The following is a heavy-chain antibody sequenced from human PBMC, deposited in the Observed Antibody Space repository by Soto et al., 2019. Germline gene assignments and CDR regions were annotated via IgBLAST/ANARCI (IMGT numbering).Heavy chain of an antibody. D-gene: IGHD1-26*01. CDR2: IYYSGST. CDR1: GGSISSSNYY. V-gene: IGHV4-39*01. CDR3: ATQEVGGSYVYTFDP. J-gene: IGHJ5*02. Sequence: SETLSLTCTVSGGSISSSNYYWGWIRQPPGKGLEWIGSIYYSGSTYYNPSLKSRVTISVDTSKNQFSLKLSSVTAADTAVYYCATQEVGGSYVYTFDPWGQGPLVTVSP.